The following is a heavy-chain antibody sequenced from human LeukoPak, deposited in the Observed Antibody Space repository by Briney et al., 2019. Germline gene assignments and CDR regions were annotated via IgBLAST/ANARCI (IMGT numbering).Heavy chain of an antibody. CDR1: GFTFSSYG. J-gene: IGHJ4*02. CDR2: IWYDGSNK. Sequence: PGGSLRLSCAASGFTFSSYGMHWVRQAPGKGLEWVAVIWYDGSNKYYADSVKGRFTISRDNSKNTLYLQMNSLRAEDTAVYYCAKDLAFTAGKEYWGQGTLVTVSS. D-gene: IGHD2-15*01. CDR3: AKDLAFTAGKEY. V-gene: IGHV3-33*06.